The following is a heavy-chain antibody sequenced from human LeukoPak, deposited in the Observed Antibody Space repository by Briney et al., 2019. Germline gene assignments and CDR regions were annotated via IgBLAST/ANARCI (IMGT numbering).Heavy chain of an antibody. CDR2: IYTSGST. Sequence: SETLSLTCTVSGGSISSYYWSWIRQPPGKGLEWIGYIYTSGSTNYNPSLKSRVTISRDTSKNQFSLQLSSVTAADTAVYYCARHKSPEYYYDKVLQLDYWGQGTLVTVSS. D-gene: IGHD3-22*01. V-gene: IGHV4-4*09. CDR3: ARHKSPEYYYDKVLQLDY. CDR1: GGSISSYY. J-gene: IGHJ4*02.